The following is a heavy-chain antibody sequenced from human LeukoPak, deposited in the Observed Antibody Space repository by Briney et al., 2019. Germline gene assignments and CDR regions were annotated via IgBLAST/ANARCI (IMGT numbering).Heavy chain of an antibody. CDR2: ISGSSSYI. CDR1: GFTFSSYS. J-gene: IGHJ4*02. V-gene: IGHV3-21*01. CDR3: ARDSIAAAGTGGYYFDY. Sequence: GGSLRLSCAASGFTFSSYSMNWVRQAPGKGLEWVSSISGSSSYIYYADSVKGRFTISRDNAKNSLYLQMNSLRAEDTAVYYCARDSIAAAGTGGYYFDYWGQGTLVTVSS. D-gene: IGHD6-13*01.